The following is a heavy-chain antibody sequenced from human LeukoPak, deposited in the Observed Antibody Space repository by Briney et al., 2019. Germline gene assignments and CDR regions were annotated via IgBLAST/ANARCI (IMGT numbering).Heavy chain of an antibody. CDR2: IYYSGST. CDR1: GDSINSGGYY. D-gene: IGHD3-22*01. CDR3: ASQANFYDSSGYFRP. J-gene: IGHJ1*01. Sequence: SQTLSLTCTVSGDSINSGGYYWTWIRQHPGKGLEWIGYIYYSGSTYYNPSLRSRVTLSLDTSKNQFFLNLNSVTAADTAVYYCASQANFYDSSGYFRPWGQGTLVTVSS. V-gene: IGHV4-31*03.